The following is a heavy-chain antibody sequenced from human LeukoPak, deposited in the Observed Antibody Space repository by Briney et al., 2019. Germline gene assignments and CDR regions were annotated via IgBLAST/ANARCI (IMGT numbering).Heavy chain of an antibody. J-gene: IGHJ6*03. V-gene: IGHV1-18*01. CDR3: AKGPRITLVRGGQWYYYMDV. Sequence: ASVEVSCKASGYTFTSYGISWVRQAPGQGLEWMGWISAYNGNTNYAQKLQGRVTVTRDTSTSTVYMELSSLRSEDTAVYYCAKGPRITLVRGGQWYYYMDVWGKGTTVTISS. CDR2: ISAYNGNT. D-gene: IGHD3-10*01. CDR1: GYTFTSYG.